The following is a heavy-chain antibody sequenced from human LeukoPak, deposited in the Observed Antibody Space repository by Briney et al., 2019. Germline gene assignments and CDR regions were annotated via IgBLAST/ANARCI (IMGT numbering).Heavy chain of an antibody. CDR1: GFTVSSNS. CDR3: AKDARRLNYYDSSGYYHEYFQH. V-gene: IGHV3-66*02. CDR2: IYSGGNT. D-gene: IGHD3-22*01. Sequence: GGSLRLSCTVSGFTVSSNSMSWVRQAPGKGLEWVSFIYSGGNTHNSDSVKGRFTISRDNSKNTLYLQMNSLRAEDTAVYYCAKDARRLNYYDSSGYYHEYFQHWGQGTLVTVSS. J-gene: IGHJ1*01.